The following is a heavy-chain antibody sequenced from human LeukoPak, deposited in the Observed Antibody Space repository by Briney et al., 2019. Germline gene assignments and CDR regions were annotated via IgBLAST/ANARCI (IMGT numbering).Heavy chain of an antibody. CDR1: GGSFSGYY. CDR3: ARVPSDSYGWFDP. D-gene: IGHD2-21*02. J-gene: IGHJ5*02. Sequence: PSETLSLTCAVYGGSFSGYYWSWIRQPPGKGLEWIGEINHSGSTNYNPSLKSRVTISADTSKNQFSLKLSSVTAADTAVYYCARVPSDSYGWFDPWGQGTLVTVSS. CDR2: INHSGST. V-gene: IGHV4-34*01.